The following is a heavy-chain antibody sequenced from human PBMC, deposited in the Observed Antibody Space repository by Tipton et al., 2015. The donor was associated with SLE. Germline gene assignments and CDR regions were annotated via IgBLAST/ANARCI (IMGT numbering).Heavy chain of an antibody. CDR2: IHTSEGT. D-gene: IGHD3-16*01. V-gene: IGHV4-4*07. CDR3: ARENYAESRGI. J-gene: IGHJ3*02. CDR1: GGSISSFH. Sequence: TLSLTCTVSGGSISSFHWSGIRQPAGKGLQWIGRIHTSEGTNYNPSLKSRVAMSIDTSKNQFSLNLNSVTAADTAVYYCARENYAESRGIWGQGTMVTVSS.